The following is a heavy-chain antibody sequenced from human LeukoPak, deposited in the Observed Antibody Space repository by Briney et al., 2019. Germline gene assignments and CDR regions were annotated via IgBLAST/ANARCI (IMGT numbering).Heavy chain of an antibody. CDR1: GMPFIHRW. CDR3: TTGPSYGYEW. Sequence: GGPLRLPCAASGMPFIHRWMHGVPKAPGKGRVWVSLIKNDGRTTIYADSVKGRFTISRDNGKSTLYLQMNSLRAEDTGIYYCTTGPSYGYEWWGQGTVVTVSS. V-gene: IGHV3-74*01. J-gene: IGHJ4*02. CDR2: IKNDGRTT. D-gene: IGHD3-16*01.